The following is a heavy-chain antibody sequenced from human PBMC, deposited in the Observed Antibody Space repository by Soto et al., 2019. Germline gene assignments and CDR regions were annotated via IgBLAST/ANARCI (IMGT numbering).Heavy chain of an antibody. CDR2: IYYSGST. CDR1: GGSISSGGYY. J-gene: IGHJ4*02. D-gene: IGHD6-13*01. CDR3: ARATDLAAAGIYYFDY. Sequence: SETLSLTCTVSGGSISSGGYYWSWIRQRPGKGLEWIGYIYYSGSTYYNPSLKSRVTISVDTSKDQFSLKLSSVTAADTAVYYCARATDLAAAGIYYFDYWGQGTLVTVSS. V-gene: IGHV4-31*03.